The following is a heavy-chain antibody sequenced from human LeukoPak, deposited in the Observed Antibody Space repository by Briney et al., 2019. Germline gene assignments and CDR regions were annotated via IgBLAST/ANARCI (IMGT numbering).Heavy chain of an antibody. V-gene: IGHV3-66*01. CDR1: GFTISANF. CDR2: MYSVGST. CDR3: ARDLSGYSYGFGGDL. Sequence: PGGSLRLSCAASGFTISANFMSWVRQAPGKGLEWVSIMYSVGSTFYADSVKSRFTISRDPSKNSLDLQMDSLRVDDTAVYYCARDLSGYSYGFGGDLWGQGTLVTVSS. J-gene: IGHJ4*02. D-gene: IGHD5-18*01.